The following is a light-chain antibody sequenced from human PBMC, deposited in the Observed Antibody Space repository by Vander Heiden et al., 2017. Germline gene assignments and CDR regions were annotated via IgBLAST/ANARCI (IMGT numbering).Light chain of an antibody. CDR1: TGEVTRSHY. CDR3: LLYFDSSWV. CDR2: DTL. V-gene: IGLV7-43*01. Sequence: QTVVTQEPSLTVSPGGTDTLTCSSSTGEVTRSHYVNWFQQKPGQPPRPLIYDTLNMHSWTPGRFSASLLGGKAALTLSGVQPEDEADYFCLLYFDSSWVFGGGTKVTVL. J-gene: IGLJ3*02.